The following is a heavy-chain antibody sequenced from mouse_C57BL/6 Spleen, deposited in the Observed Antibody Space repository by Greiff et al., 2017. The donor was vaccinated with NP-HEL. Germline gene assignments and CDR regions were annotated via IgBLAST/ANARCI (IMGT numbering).Heavy chain of an antibody. CDR2: ISSGSSTI. Sequence: EVKLVESGGGLVKPGGSLKLSCAASGFTFSDYGMHWVRQAPEKGLEWVAYISSGSSTIYYADTVQGRFTISRDNAKNTLFLQMTSLRSEDTAMYYCARRPSTVVAPYWYFDVWGTGTTVTVSS. CDR1: GFTFSDYG. J-gene: IGHJ1*03. CDR3: ARRPSTVVAPYWYFDV. D-gene: IGHD1-1*01. V-gene: IGHV5-17*01.